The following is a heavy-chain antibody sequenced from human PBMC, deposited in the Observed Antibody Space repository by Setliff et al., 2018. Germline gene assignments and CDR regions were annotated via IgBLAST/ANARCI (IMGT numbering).Heavy chain of an antibody. J-gene: IGHJ4*02. D-gene: IGHD3-9*01. CDR3: AKGSRDDWESAH. V-gene: IGHV3-64*04. CDR1: GFTFNTYT. CDR2: IGPNGGST. Sequence: GGSLRLSCSASGFTFNTYTMHWVRQAPGKGLEYVSSIGPNGGSTYYANSVKGRFTISRDSSKNTLDLQMNSLRAEDTAVYYCAKGSRDDWESAHWGQGTQVTVSS.